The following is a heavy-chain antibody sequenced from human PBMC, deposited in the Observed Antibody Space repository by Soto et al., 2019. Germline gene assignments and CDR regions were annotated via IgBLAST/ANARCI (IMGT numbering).Heavy chain of an antibody. CDR3: ARWPPTTVTSLGYGMDV. D-gene: IGHD4-4*01. CDR1: GGTFSSYA. Sequence: ASVKVSCKASGGTFSSYAISWVRQAPGQGLEWMGGIIPIFGTANYAQKFQGRVTITADESTSTAYMELSSLRSEDTAVYYCARWPPTTVTSLGYGMDVWGQGTTVTVSS. CDR2: IIPIFGTA. V-gene: IGHV1-69*13. J-gene: IGHJ6*02.